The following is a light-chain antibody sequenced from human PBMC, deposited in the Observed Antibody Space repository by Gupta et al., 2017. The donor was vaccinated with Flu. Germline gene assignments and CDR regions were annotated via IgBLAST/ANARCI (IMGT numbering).Light chain of an antibody. V-gene: IGLV2-8*01. CDR2: EVS. CDR1: SSDVGAYNY. J-gene: IGLJ3*02. CDR3: TSYASSNNWV. Sequence: SVTISCTGTSSDVGAYNYVSWYQQHPHTPPHLMLLEVSQRPAGVPDRFAATKSGTTAFPTASGLQAEDDAYYYCTSYASSNNWVFGGGTRLTVL.